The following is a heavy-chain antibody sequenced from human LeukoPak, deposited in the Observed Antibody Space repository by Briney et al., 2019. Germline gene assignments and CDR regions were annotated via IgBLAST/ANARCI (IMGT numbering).Heavy chain of an antibody. D-gene: IGHD6-13*01. Sequence: SETLSLTCTGSGGSISSSSYYWGWIRQPPGKGLEWIGSIYYSGSTYYNPSLKSRVTISVDTSKNQFSLKLSSVTAADTAVYYCAREERIAAADFDYWGQGTLVTVSS. CDR1: GGSISSSSYY. CDR2: IYYSGST. CDR3: AREERIAAADFDY. V-gene: IGHV4-39*07. J-gene: IGHJ4*02.